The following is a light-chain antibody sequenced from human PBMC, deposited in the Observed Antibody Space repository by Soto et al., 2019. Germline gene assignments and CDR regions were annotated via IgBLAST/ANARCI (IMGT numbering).Light chain of an antibody. J-gene: IGKJ4*01. CDR3: QQSYSTRLT. Sequence: DIQMTQSPSSLSASVGDRVTITCRASQIISSDLNWYQQKRGKAPKLLIYAASSLQSGVPSRFSGSGSGTDFTLTISSLQPEDFATYYCQQSYSTRLTFGGGTAVEIK. CDR2: AAS. V-gene: IGKV1-39*01. CDR1: QIISSD.